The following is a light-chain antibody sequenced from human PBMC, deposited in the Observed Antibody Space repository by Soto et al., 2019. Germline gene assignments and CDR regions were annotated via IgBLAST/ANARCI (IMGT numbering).Light chain of an antibody. J-gene: IGKJ1*01. V-gene: IGKV1-5*01. CDR3: QQYNSYSPWT. CDR2: DAS. Sequence: DIQMTQSPSTLSASVGDRVTITCRASQSISSWLAWYQQKPGKAPKLLIYDASSLESGVPSSFSGSGSGTEFTLTISSLQPDDFAANYCQQYNSYSPWTFGQGTKVEIK. CDR1: QSISSW.